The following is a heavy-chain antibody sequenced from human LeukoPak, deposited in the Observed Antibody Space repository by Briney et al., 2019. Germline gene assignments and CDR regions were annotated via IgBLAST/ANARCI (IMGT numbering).Heavy chain of an antibody. CDR3: ARRSPAAIDW. CDR1: GGSISSSSYY. CDR2: IYYSGST. Sequence: SETLSLTCTVSGGSISSSSYYWGWIRQPPGKGLEWIGSIYYSGSTYYNPSLKSRVTISVDTSKNQFSLKLSSVTAADTAVYYCARRSPAAIDWWGQGTLVTVSS. J-gene: IGHJ4*02. D-gene: IGHD2-2*01. V-gene: IGHV4-39*01.